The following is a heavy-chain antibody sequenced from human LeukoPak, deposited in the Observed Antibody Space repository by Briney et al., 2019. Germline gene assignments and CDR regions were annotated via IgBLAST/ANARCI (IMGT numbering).Heavy chain of an antibody. CDR1: GGSISSYY. Sequence: EPSETLSLTCTVSGGSISSYYWSWIRQPPGKGVEWIGYIYYSGSTNYNPSLKSRVTISVDTSKNQFSLKLSSVTAADTAVYYCARLQDWFDPWGQGTLVTVSS. V-gene: IGHV4-59*08. CDR2: IYYSGST. J-gene: IGHJ5*02. CDR3: ARLQDWFDP.